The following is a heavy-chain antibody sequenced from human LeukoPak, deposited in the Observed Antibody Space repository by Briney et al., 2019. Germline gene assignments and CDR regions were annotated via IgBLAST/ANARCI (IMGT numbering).Heavy chain of an antibody. J-gene: IGHJ3*02. CDR1: GFTFSNNY. D-gene: IGHD4-17*01. CDR2: INGDGGNT. V-gene: IGHV3-23*01. Sequence: GGSLRLSCAASGFTFSNNYMSWVRQAPGRGLEWVSAINGDGGNTYYADSVKGRFSISRDNSKNTLYLQMNSLRAEDTAVYYCATTTTYVDAFDIWGQGTMVTVSS. CDR3: ATTTTYVDAFDI.